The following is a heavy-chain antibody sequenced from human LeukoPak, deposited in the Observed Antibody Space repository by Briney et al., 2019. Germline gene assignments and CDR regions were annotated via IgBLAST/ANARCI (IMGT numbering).Heavy chain of an antibody. D-gene: IGHD2-8*01. CDR1: AGSISSSSYY. J-gene: IGHJ6*03. Sequence: SETLSLTCTVSAGSISSSSYYWGWLRQPPGKGLGWIGSMYYSGSTYYNPSPKRRFPVSVARSKSQFSLKLSSVTAAATAGYYCAGDGVPSQYYYMDVWGRGTTVTVSS. CDR3: AGDGVPSQYYYMDV. V-gene: IGHV4-39*07. CDR2: MYYSGST.